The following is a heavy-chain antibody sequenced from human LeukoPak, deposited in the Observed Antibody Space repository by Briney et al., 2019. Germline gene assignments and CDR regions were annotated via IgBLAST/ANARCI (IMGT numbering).Heavy chain of an antibody. Sequence: HPGRSLRLSCAASGFTFSGSSMHWVRQAPGKGLEWVAVIWYDGSNKNYVDSVKGRFTISRDNPKNTLYLQMNSLRAEDTAVYYCAKDGVVATSDPWGQGTLVTVSS. CDR3: AKDGVVATSDP. CDR1: GFTFSGSS. V-gene: IGHV3-33*06. D-gene: IGHD5-12*01. J-gene: IGHJ5*02. CDR2: IWYDGSNK.